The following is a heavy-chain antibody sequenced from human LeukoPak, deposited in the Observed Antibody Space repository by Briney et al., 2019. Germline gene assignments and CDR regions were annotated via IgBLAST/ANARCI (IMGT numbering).Heavy chain of an antibody. V-gene: IGHV3-30*18. Sequence: GGSLRLSCAVSGFTFSSYGMHWVRQAPGKGLEWVAVISYDGSNKYYADSVKGRFTISRDNSKNTLYLQMNSLRAEDTAVYYCAKATPRYCSGGSCYGYYYYMDVWGKGTTVTVS. D-gene: IGHD2-15*01. J-gene: IGHJ6*03. CDR3: AKATPRYCSGGSCYGYYYYMDV. CDR1: GFTFSSYG. CDR2: ISYDGSNK.